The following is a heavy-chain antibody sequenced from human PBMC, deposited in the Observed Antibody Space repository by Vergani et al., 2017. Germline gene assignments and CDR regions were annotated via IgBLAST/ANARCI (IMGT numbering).Heavy chain of an antibody. Sequence: QVQLVQSGSELKKPGASLKVSCKASGYTFTSYAMNWVRQAPGQGLEWMGWINTNTGNPTYSQGFTGRFVFSSDPSVSTAYLQISSLKAEDTAVYYCAREVVEYYGMDPWGQGTLVTVSS. V-gene: IGHV7-4-1*02. CDR3: AREVVEYYGMDP. CDR2: INTNTGNP. CDR1: GYTFTSYA. J-gene: IGHJ5*02. D-gene: IGHD3-9*01.